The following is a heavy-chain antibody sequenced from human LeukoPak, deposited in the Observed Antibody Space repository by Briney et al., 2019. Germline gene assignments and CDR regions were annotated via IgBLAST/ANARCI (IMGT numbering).Heavy chain of an antibody. V-gene: IGHV1-18*01. D-gene: IGHD2-2*02. Sequence: ASVKVSCKASGYTFTSYGISWVRQAPGQGLEWMGWISAYNGNTNYAQKLQGRVTMTTDTSTSTAYMELRSLRSDDTAVYYCARDYCSSTSCYRPFDYWGQGTLVTVSS. CDR1: GYTFTSYG. CDR3: ARDYCSSTSCYRPFDY. CDR2: ISAYNGNT. J-gene: IGHJ4*02.